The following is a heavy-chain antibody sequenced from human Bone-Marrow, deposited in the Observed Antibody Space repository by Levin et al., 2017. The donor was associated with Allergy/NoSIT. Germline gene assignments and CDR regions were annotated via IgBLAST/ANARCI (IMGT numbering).Heavy chain of an antibody. D-gene: IGHD3-10*01. CDR2: IAKDGSHE. CDR1: GFTFSTYA. V-gene: IGHV3-30-3*01. CDR3: ARCRFGFGSYICYYGMDV. Sequence: GGSLRLSCAASGFTFSTYAMHWVRQGPGKGLEWVAVIAKDGSHEYHADSVRGRFTISRDNAKNTLYLQMNGLIAEDTAVYYCARCRFGFGSYICYYGMDVWGQGSPVTVSS. J-gene: IGHJ6*02.